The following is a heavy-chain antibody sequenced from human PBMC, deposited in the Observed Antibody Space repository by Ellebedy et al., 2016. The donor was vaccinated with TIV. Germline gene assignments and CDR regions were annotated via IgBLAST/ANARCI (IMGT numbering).Heavy chain of an antibody. V-gene: IGHV3-23*01. CDR1: GFTFSPYA. CDR3: AKDRTSGDGYWVFDS. CDR2: IVGSGA. Sequence: PGGSLRLSCAASGFTFSPYAMAWVRQAPGKDLEWVSGIVGSGAEKYADSVKGRFTISRDNSKRTVDLQMRSVRAEDTAVYFCAKDRTSGDGYWVFDSWGQGTMVSVSS. D-gene: IGHD2-21*02. J-gene: IGHJ4*02.